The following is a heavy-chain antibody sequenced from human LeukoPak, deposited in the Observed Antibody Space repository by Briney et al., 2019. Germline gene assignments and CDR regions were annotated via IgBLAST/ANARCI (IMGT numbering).Heavy chain of an antibody. V-gene: IGHV4-34*01. CDR2: INHSGST. CDR3: ARRPDGSGAFDP. D-gene: IGHD3-10*01. Sequence: SETLPLTCAVYGGSFSGYYWSWIRQPPGKGLEWIGEINHSGSTNYNPSLKSRVTISVDTSKNQFSLKLSSVTAADTAVYYCARRPDGSGAFDPWGQGTLVTVSS. J-gene: IGHJ5*02. CDR1: GGSFSGYY.